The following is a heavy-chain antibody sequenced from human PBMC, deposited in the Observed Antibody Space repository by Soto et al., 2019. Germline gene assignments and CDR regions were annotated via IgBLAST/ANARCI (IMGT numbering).Heavy chain of an antibody. D-gene: IGHD5-12*01. CDR1: GFTFSSYG. CDR2: ISYDGSNK. Sequence: GGSLRLSCAASGFTFSSYGMHWVRQAPGKGLEWVAVISYDGSNKYYADSVKGRFTISRDNSKNTLYLQMNSLRAEDTAVYYCAKGDLDIVATYIDPWGQGTLVTVSS. V-gene: IGHV3-30*18. J-gene: IGHJ5*02. CDR3: AKGDLDIVATYIDP.